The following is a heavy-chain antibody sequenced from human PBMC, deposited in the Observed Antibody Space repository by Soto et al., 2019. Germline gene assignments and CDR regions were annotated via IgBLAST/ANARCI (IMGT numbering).Heavy chain of an antibody. D-gene: IGHD5-18*01. V-gene: IGHV3-74*01. Sequence: EVQLMESGGGLVQPGGSLRLSCAASGFTFTSYWMHWVRQAPGKGLVWVSRINSDGSSTVYVDSVKGRFTISRDNAKNTLYLQMNSLRAEDTAVYYCTRSITGYSYADTWCQGTLVTVSS. CDR2: INSDGSST. CDR3: TRSITGYSYADT. CDR1: GFTFTSYW. J-gene: IGHJ5*02.